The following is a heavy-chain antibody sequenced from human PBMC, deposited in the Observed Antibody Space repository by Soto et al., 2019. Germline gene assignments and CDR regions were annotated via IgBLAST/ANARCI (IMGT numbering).Heavy chain of an antibody. D-gene: IGHD6-13*01. CDR2: ISYDGSNK. V-gene: IGHV3-30-3*01. CDR1: GFTFSSYA. J-gene: IGHJ4*02. CDR3: ARDGPYPPHNSSSRALDY. Sequence: GGSLRLSCAASGFTFSSYAMHWVRQAPGKGLEWVAVISYDGSNKYYADSVKGRFTISRDNSKNTLYLQMNSLRAEDTAVYYCARDGPYPPHNSSSRALDYWGQGTLVTVSS.